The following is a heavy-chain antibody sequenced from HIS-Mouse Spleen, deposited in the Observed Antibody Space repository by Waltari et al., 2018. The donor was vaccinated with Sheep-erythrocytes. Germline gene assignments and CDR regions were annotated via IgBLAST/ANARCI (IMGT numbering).Heavy chain of an antibody. V-gene: IGHV1-2*02. CDR1: GYTFTGCY. J-gene: IGHJ3*02. D-gene: IGHD2-15*01. CDR3: AGTGGVVVDAFDI. CDR2: INPTSGGT. Sequence: QVQLVQSGAEVKKHGASVKVSCKASGYTFTGCYMHWVRQAPGQGLEWMGWINPTSGGTNYAQKFQGRGTMTRDTSISTAYMELSRLRSDDTAVYYCAGTGGVVVDAFDIWGQGTMVTVSS.